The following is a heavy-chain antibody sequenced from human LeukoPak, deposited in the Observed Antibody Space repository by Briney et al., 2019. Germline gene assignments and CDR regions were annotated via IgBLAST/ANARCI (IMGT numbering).Heavy chain of an antibody. D-gene: IGHD2-15*01. CDR1: GFTFSYYW. CDR2: MKEGGSEK. J-gene: IGHJ4*02. Sequence: GGSLSHSRRASGFTFSYYWMTSVRQGPGKGLEWVANMKEGGSEKYYVDSVKGRFTISRDNADNLVYLQMNSLRVEDTAVYYCARGWGEKGRCRGGTCNNPQFDYWGQGILVTVSS. CDR3: ARGWGEKGRCRGGTCNNPQFDY. V-gene: IGHV3-7*01.